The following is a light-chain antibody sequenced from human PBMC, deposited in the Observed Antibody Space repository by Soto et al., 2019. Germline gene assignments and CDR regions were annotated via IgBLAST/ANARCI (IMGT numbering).Light chain of an antibody. V-gene: IGKV3-20*01. Sequence: EIVLTQSPGTLSLSPGERDTLSCRALQSVSSSYLAWYQQKPGQAHRLLIYSASSRATGIPDRFSGSVSGTDFPLTISRREAEVYAVYYCQRYGSSPPYTVGKGT. CDR3: QRYGSSPPYT. CDR1: QSVSSSY. CDR2: SAS. J-gene: IGKJ2*01.